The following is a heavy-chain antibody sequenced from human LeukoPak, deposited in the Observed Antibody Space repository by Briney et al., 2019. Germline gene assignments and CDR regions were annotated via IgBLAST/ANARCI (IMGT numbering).Heavy chain of an antibody. J-gene: IGHJ4*02. V-gene: IGHV4-39*01. CDR1: GGSISTNNYY. Sequence: SETLSLTCTVSGGSISTNNYYWAWIRQPPGKGLEWIGSIYYSGSTYYSPSLKSRFTITGDTSKNQFSLKLSSVTAADTAVYYCARHSNYVGPFYWGQGTLVTVSS. CDR2: IYYSGST. CDR3: ARHSNYVGPFY. D-gene: IGHD4-11*01.